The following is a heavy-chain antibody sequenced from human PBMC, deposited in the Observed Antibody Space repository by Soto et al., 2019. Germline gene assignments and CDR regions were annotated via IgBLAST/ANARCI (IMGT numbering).Heavy chain of an antibody. CDR3: ARDTYGSGFNWFDP. V-gene: IGHV4-38-2*02. CDR2: IYHRGST. J-gene: IGHJ5*02. D-gene: IGHD3-10*01. Sequence: LETLSLTCAVSGYSIISGYYRGWIRQPPGKGLEWIGSIYHRGSTYYNPYLKSRVTISVDTSKNQFSLKLSSVTAADTAVYYCARDTYGSGFNWFDPWGQGTLVTVSS. CDR1: GYSIISGYY.